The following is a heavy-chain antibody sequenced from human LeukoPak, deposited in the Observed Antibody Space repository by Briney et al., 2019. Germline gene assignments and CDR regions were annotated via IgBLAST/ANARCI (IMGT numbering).Heavy chain of an antibody. J-gene: IGHJ4*02. CDR2: IYYRGST. V-gene: IGHV4-39*01. Sequence: PSETLSLTCTVSGGSISSSRYYWGWIRQPPGKGLEWIGRIYYRGSTYYNPSLKSRATISVDTSKNQFSLKLSSVTAADTAVYYCARVLGRGGYAYFDYWGQGTLVTVSS. CDR3: ARVLGRGGYAYFDY. CDR1: GGSISSSRYY. D-gene: IGHD5-12*01.